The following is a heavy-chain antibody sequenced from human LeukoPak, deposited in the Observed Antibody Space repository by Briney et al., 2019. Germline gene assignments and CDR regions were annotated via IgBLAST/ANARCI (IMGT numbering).Heavy chain of an antibody. V-gene: IGHV3-23*01. CDR1: GFTFNSYA. CDR3: ARDKGIVGIVD. J-gene: IGHJ4*02. D-gene: IGHD5-12*01. CDR2: ISGGGVNT. Sequence: GGSLRLSCAASGFTFNSYAMTWVRQAPGKGLEWVSAISGGGVNTYYADSVKGRFTISRDNSKNMLYLQMNSLRAEDTAVYYCARDKGIVGIVDWGQGTLVTVSS.